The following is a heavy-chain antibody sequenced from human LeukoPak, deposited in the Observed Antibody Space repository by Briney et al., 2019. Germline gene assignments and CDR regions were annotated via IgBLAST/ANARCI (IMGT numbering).Heavy chain of an antibody. V-gene: IGHV3-72*01. CDR2: IRNKANSYTT. J-gene: IGHJ6*04. Sequence: PGGSLRLSCAASGFIFSDHYMDWVRQAPGKGLEWVGRIRNKANSYTTEYAASVKGRFTISRDDSKNSLHLQMNSLKSEDTAVYYCAGRPSFGVDVWGKGTTVTVSS. CDR3: AGRPSFGVDV. D-gene: IGHD2/OR15-2a*01. CDR1: GFIFSDHY.